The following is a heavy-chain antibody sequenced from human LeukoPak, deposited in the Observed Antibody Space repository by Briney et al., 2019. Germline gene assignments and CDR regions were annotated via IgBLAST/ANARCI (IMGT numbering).Heavy chain of an antibody. CDR2: ISGSGGST. J-gene: IGHJ4*02. V-gene: IGHV3-23*01. Sequence: PGGSLRLSCAASGFTFSSYAMSWVRQAPGKGLEWVSAISGSGGSTYYPDSVKGRFTISRDNSKNTLYLQMNSLRAEDTAVYYCARVSDGYNSGEAFDYWGQGTLVTVSS. CDR3: ARVSDGYNSGEAFDY. CDR1: GFTFSSYA. D-gene: IGHD5-24*01.